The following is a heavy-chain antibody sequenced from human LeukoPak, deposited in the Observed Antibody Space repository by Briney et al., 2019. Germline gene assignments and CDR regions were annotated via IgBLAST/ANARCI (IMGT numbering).Heavy chain of an antibody. J-gene: IGHJ3*02. D-gene: IGHD2-15*01. CDR2: IYTRGST. V-gene: IGHV4-4*07. Sequence: PSETLSLTCTVSGGSINNYYWSWIRQPAGKGIEWIGRIYTRGSTNYNPSLKSRVTMSVDTSKNQFSLKLSSVTAADTAVYYCARGRYCSADICSGGDAFDIWAKGQWSPSLQ. CDR3: ARGRYCSADICSGGDAFDI. CDR1: GGSINNYY.